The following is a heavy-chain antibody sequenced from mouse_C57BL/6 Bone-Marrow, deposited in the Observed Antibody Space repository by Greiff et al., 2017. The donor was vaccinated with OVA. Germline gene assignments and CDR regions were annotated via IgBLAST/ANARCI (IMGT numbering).Heavy chain of an antibody. CDR1: GYTFTSYT. J-gene: IGHJ2*01. Sequence: QVQLQQSGAELASPGASVKMSCKASGYTFTSYTMHWVKQRPGPGLEWIGYINPSSGYTKYNQKFKDKATLTADKSSSPAYMQLSSLTSEDSAVYYCADITTGDYWGQGTTLTVSA. CDR2: INPSSGYT. CDR3: ADITTGDY. V-gene: IGHV1-4*01. D-gene: IGHD1-1*01.